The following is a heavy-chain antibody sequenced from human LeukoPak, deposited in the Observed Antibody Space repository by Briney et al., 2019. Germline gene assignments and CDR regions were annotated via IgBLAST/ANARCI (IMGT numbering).Heavy chain of an antibody. D-gene: IGHD3-10*01. J-gene: IGHJ4*02. V-gene: IGHV1-2*02. CDR3: ARDYYGSGSYYSGGFDY. CDR1: GYTFTGYY. CDR2: INPNSGGT. Sequence: GASVKVSCKASGYTFTGYYMHLVRQAPGQGLEWMGWINPNSGGTNYAQKFQGRVTMTRDTSISTAYMELSRLRSDDTAVYYCARDYYGSGSYYSGGFDYWGQGTLVTVSS.